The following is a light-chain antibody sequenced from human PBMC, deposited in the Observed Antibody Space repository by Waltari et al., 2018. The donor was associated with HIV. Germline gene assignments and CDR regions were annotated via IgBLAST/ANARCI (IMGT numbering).Light chain of an antibody. V-gene: IGKV2-28*01. CDR2: LGS. CDR3: MQALQTPLT. CDR1: QSLLYSNGYNY. J-gene: IGKJ4*01. Sequence: DIVLTQSTLCLPVTPGKTAALACTSRQSLLYSNGYNYLYWYLQKPGQSPQLLIYLGSNRASGVPDRFSGSGSGTDFTLKISRVEAEDVGVYYCMQALQTPLTFGGGTKVEIK.